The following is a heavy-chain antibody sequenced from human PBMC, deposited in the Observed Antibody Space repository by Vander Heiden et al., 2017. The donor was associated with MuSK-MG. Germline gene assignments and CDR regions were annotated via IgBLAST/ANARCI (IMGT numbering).Heavy chain of an antibody. D-gene: IGHD5-18*01. CDR3: ATREGYSGGPY. Sequence: EVQLLESGGGLVQPGGSLRLSCAASGFTFRVYGMNWVRQAPGKGLEWVSDITNDGRTYYADSVKGRFTVSRDDSKGTLYLQMNSLRGDDTAIYYCATREGYSGGPYWGQGTLVTVSS. CDR1: GFTFRVYG. V-gene: IGHV3-23*01. CDR2: ITNDGRT. J-gene: IGHJ4*02.